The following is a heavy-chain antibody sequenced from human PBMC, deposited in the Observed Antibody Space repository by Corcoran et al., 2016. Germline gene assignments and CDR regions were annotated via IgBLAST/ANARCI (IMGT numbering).Heavy chain of an antibody. Sequence: VQLVESGGGVVQPGRSLRLSCAASGFTFSSYGMHWVRQAPGKGLEWVAVISYDGSNKYYADSVKGRFTISRDNSKNTLYLQMNSLRAEDTAVYYPVRGADGYGMDVWGQGTTVTVSS. CDR2: ISYDGSNK. D-gene: IGHD3-10*01. V-gene: IGHV3-30*03. J-gene: IGHJ6*02. CDR1: GFTFSSYG. CDR3: VRGADGYGMDV.